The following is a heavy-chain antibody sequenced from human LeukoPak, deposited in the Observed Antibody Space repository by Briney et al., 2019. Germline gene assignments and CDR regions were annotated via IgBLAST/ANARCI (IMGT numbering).Heavy chain of an antibody. J-gene: IGHJ4*02. CDR3: AKDRRARDQYFDY. Sequence: GGSLRLSCAASGFTFSSYGMHWVRQAPGKGLEWVAFIRYDGSNKYYADSVKGRFTISRDNSKNTLYLQMNSLRAEDTAVYYCAKDRRARDQYFDYWGQATLVTVSS. CDR1: GFTFSSYG. V-gene: IGHV3-30*02. CDR2: IRYDGSNK. D-gene: IGHD5-24*01.